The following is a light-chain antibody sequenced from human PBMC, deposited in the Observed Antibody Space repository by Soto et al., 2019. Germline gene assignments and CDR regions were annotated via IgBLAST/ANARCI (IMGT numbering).Light chain of an antibody. V-gene: IGKV1-5*03. CDR3: HQRQSWPRT. Sequence: DIQMTQSPSTLSASVGDRVTITCRASQSISSWLAWYQQKPGKAPKLLIYKASSLESGVPSRFSGSGSGTEFTLTISSLQPDDFALYYCHQRQSWPRTFRQGTKVDIK. J-gene: IGKJ1*01. CDR1: QSISSW. CDR2: KAS.